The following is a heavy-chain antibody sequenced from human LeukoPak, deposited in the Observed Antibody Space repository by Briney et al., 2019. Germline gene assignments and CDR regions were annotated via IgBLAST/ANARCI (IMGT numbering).Heavy chain of an antibody. J-gene: IGHJ6*02. V-gene: IGHV3-30*04. CDR2: ISYDGSNK. Sequence: GGSPRLSCAASGFTFSSYAVHWVRQAPGKGLEWVAVISYDGSNKYYADSVKGRFTISRDNSKNTLYLQMNSLRAEDTAVYYCARDGEYYYGMDVWGQGTTVTVSS. CDR1: GFTFSSYA. D-gene: IGHD3-3*01. CDR3: ARDGEYYYGMDV.